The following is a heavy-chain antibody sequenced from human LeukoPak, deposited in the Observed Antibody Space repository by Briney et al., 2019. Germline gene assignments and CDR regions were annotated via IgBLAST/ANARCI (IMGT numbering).Heavy chain of an antibody. CDR1: GGSFSGYY. Sequence: SETLSLTCAVYGGSFSGYYWSWIRQPPGKGLEWIGEINHSGSTNYNPSLKSRVTISVETSKNQFSLKLSSVTAADTAVYYCARALTYGGNSGGWFDPWRQGTLVTVSS. CDR2: INHSGST. J-gene: IGHJ5*02. CDR3: ARALTYGGNSGGWFDP. D-gene: IGHD4-23*01. V-gene: IGHV4-34*01.